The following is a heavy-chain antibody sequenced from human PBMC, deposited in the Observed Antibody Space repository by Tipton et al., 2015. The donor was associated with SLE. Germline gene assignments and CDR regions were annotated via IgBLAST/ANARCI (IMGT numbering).Heavy chain of an antibody. V-gene: IGHV3-74*01. D-gene: IGHD3-3*01. Sequence: SLRLSCAASGFTFGSHWMHWVRQAPGKGLVWVARINNDGRSTSYAESVEGRFTISRDNARKTLNLQMNSLRAEDTAVYFCVRDSDCWIFDYWCQGVLVTVSS. J-gene: IGHJ4*02. CDR1: GFTFGSHW. CDR2: INNDGRST. CDR3: VRDSDCWIFDY.